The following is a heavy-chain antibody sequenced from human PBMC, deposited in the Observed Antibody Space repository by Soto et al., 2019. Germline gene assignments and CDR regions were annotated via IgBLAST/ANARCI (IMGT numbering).Heavy chain of an antibody. CDR2: ISSSGTAI. J-gene: IGHJ6*02. Sequence: EEQLVESGGSLVQPGGSLRLSCAVSGFTFSSYSMNWVRQAPGKGLEWVSYISSSGTAIYSADSVKGRFTISRDNAKNSLYLQMNSLRDEDTAVYYCARDIMPRLGFYQCGMDVWGQGTTATVSS. D-gene: IGHD3-3*02. V-gene: IGHV3-48*02. CDR3: ARDIMPRLGFYQCGMDV. CDR1: GFTFSSYS.